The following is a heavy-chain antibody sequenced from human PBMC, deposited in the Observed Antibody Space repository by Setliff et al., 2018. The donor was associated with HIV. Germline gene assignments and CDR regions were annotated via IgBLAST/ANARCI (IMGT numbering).Heavy chain of an antibody. Sequence: GGPLRLSCAASGFTFSNYGMHWVRQAPGKGLEWVAFIGYDGNNKYYSNSVKGRFTISRDQAKSTVYLQMNNLRREDTATYYCAKEGSASPSPHYWGQGTAVTVSS. CDR1: GFTFSNYG. V-gene: IGHV3-30*02. J-gene: IGHJ4*02. D-gene: IGHD2-15*01. CDR2: IGYDGNNK. CDR3: AKEGSASPSPHY.